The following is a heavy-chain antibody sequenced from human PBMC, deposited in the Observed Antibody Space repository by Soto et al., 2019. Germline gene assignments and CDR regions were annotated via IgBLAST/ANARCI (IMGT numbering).Heavy chain of an antibody. CDR1: GYTFTNYA. V-gene: IGHV1-3*01. CDR2: INAGNGKT. D-gene: IGHD2-15*01. Sequence: GASVKVSCKASGYTFTNYAIHWVRQGPGQRLEWMGWINAGNGKTKYSQKFQGRVTITRDTSASTAYMELSSLRSDDTAVYYCARSGDIVVDYYYGMDVWGQGTTVTV. J-gene: IGHJ6*02. CDR3: ARSGDIVVDYYYGMDV.